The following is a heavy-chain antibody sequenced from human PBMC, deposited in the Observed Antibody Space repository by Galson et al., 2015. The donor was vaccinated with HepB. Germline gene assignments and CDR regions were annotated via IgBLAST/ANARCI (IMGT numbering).Heavy chain of an antibody. J-gene: IGHJ4*02. CDR3: ARGEAYYNFWSGSHFDH. CDR2: ISHSSSFM. CDR1: GFTFSSYT. V-gene: IGHV3-21*01. D-gene: IGHD3-3*01. Sequence: SLRLSCAASGFTFSSYTMNWVRQAPGKGLEWVSSISHSSSFMYYADSVKGRFTISRDNARNSLYLQMSSLRAEDTAVYYWARGEAYYNFWSGSHFDHWGQGTLVTVSS.